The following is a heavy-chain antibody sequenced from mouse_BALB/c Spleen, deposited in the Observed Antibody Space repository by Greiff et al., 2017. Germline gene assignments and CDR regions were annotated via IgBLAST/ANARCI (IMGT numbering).Heavy chain of an antibody. CDR2: IYPGNSDT. D-gene: IGHD2-14*01. V-gene: IGHV1-5*01. CDR1: GYTFTSYW. Sequence: EVQLQQSGTVLARPGASVKMSCKASGYTFTSYWMHWVKQRPGQGLEWIGAIYPGNSDTSYNQKFKGKAKLTAVTSTSTAYMELSSLTNEDSAVYYCTRRGVRRGTWYFDVWGAGTTVTVST. CDR3: TRRGVRRGTWYFDV. J-gene: IGHJ1*01.